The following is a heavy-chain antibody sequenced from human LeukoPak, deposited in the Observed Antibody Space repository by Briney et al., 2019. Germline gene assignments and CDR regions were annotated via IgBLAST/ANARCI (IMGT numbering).Heavy chain of an antibody. J-gene: IGHJ3*02. CDR1: GGSISSYY. Sequence: PSETLSLTLTVSGGSISSYYWSWIRQPPGKGLEWIGYIYYSGSTNYNPSLKSRVTISVDTSKNQFSLKLSSVTAADTAVYYCARGARYYYDSSGYYYGSDDAFDIWGQGTMVTVSS. CDR3: ARGARYYYDSSGYYYGSDDAFDI. D-gene: IGHD3-22*01. V-gene: IGHV4-59*01. CDR2: IYYSGST.